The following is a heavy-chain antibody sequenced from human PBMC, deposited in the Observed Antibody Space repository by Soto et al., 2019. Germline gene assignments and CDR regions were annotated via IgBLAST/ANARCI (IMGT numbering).Heavy chain of an antibody. CDR3: AKGWTFMSADGFDF. Sequence: EVPLVESGGGWIEQGRSLNGTCAASGFRFDNVALHWVRHAPGPGLEGVAGISWRSHETGYADSVKGRFTISRDNAKNSMDLQRTSLRAEDTALYSGAKGWTFMSADGFDFWGQGTMVTVSS. CDR2: ISWRSHET. V-gene: IGHV3-9*01. CDR1: GFRFDNVA. J-gene: IGHJ3*01. D-gene: IGHD2-15*01.